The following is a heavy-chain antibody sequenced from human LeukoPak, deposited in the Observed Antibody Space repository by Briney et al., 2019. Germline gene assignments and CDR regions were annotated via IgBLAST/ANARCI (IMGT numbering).Heavy chain of an antibody. J-gene: IGHJ3*02. Sequence: ASVKVSCKASGYTFTSYAFRWVRQAPGQRLEWMGWINGGDGNTKYSQKFQGTVSITRDTSASTAYMELSSLRSEDTAVYYCARGLGGSYYGNDAFDIWGQGTMVSVSS. D-gene: IGHD1-26*01. CDR1: GYTFTSYA. V-gene: IGHV1-3*01. CDR2: INGGDGNT. CDR3: ARGLGGSYYGNDAFDI.